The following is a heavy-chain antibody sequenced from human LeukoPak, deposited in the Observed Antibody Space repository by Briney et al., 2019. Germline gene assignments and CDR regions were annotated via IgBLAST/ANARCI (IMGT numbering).Heavy chain of an antibody. CDR3: VRHDGRGGATMGALDS. CDR1: GGSFRGYY. V-gene: IGHV4-34*01. J-gene: IGHJ4*02. Sequence: SETLSLTCAVYGGSFRGYYWSWIRQPPGKGLEWIGEINHSGSTNYNPSLKSRVTISVDTSKNQFSLQLNSVTAADTAVYYCVRHDGRGGATMGALDSWGQGSLVTVSS. D-gene: IGHD5-12*01. CDR2: INHSGST.